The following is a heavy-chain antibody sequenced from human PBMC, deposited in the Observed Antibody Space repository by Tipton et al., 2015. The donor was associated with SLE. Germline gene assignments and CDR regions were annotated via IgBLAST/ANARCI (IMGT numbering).Heavy chain of an antibody. J-gene: IGHJ2*01. CDR1: GGCISSHY. CDR2: IYYSGST. CDR3: ARDLHSEVWFGDPWSFVL. D-gene: IGHD3-10*01. V-gene: IGHV4-59*11. Sequence: TLSLTCTVSGGCISSHYWSWLRQPPGKGLEWIGYIYYSGSTNYNPSLKSRVTRSVDTSKIQFSLQQSSVTTADTAVYYCARDLHSEVWFGDPWSFVLWARGTLVTGSS.